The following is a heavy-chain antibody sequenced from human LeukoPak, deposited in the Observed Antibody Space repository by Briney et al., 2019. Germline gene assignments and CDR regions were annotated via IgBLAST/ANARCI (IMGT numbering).Heavy chain of an antibody. CDR2: ISAGGTPV. J-gene: IGHJ4*02. CDR3: ARDFRSSSWYIGDY. D-gene: IGHD6-13*01. CDR1: GFTFSSYS. V-gene: IGHV3-48*01. Sequence: GGPLRLSCAASGFTFSSYSMNWVRLAPGKGLEWISYISAGGTPVYYADSVEGRFTVSRDNEKNSLYLQLNSLRADDTAVYYCARDFRSSSWYIGDYWGQGAQVTVSP.